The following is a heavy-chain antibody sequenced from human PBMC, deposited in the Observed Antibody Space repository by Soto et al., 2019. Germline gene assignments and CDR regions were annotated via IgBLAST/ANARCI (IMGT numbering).Heavy chain of an antibody. Sequence: SATLSLTCTVSGDSIRSSSHYWAWNRQPPGKGLEWIGYIYYSGSSYYNPSLKSRVTISVDTSKNQFSLKLSSVTAADTAVYYCARWGETAYFDHWGQGTLVTVSS. D-gene: IGHD3-16*01. CDR1: GDSIRSSSHY. CDR3: ARWGETAYFDH. V-gene: IGHV4-39*07. CDR2: IYYSGSS. J-gene: IGHJ4*02.